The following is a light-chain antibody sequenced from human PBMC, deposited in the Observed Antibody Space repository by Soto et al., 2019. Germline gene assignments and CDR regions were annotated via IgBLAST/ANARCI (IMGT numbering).Light chain of an antibody. CDR1: QSVSSSY. CDR3: ADSSSPRYP. Sequence: EIKFTQSRGSLYQYKGERATLSCRASQSVSSSYLAWYQQKPGQAPRLLIYGASSRATGIPDRFSGSGSGTDFTLTIICLQAEDCVRYKSADSSSPRYPFCEGTKVDI. J-gene: IGKJ1*01. V-gene: IGKV3-20*01. CDR2: GAS.